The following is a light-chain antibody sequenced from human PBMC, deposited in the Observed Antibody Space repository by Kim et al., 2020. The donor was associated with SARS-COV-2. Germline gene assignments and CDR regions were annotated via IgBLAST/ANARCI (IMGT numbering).Light chain of an antibody. V-gene: IGKV1-16*02. J-gene: IGKJ4*01. CDR2: GAS. Sequence: IQMTQSPSSLSASVGDRVTITCRASQDISNYLVWFQQKPGEAPKSLIYGASSLQSGVPSKFSGSGSGTDFTLTISNLQPEDSATYYFQHFRSYPLTFDGGTKVDIK. CDR3: QHFRSYPLT. CDR1: QDISNY.